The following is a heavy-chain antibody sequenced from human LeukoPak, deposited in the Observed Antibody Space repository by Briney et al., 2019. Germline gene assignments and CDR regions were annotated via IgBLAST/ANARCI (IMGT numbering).Heavy chain of an antibody. CDR3: ASPVKYYDTWSGYPPFDY. J-gene: IGHJ4*02. CDR1: GGTFNNFA. CDR2: IIPMSGIA. Sequence: SVKVSCKASGGTFNNFAISWVRQAPGQGLEWVGGIIPMSGIANYAQKFQGRVTITADESTSTAYMELSSLRSEDTAIYYCASPVKYYDTWSGYPPFDYWGQGTLVTVSS. D-gene: IGHD3-3*01. V-gene: IGHV1-69*13.